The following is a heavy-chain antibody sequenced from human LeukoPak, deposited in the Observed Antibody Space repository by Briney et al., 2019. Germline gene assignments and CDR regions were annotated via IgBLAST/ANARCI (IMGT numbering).Heavy chain of an antibody. CDR1: GFTFSSYA. CDR2: ISGSGGST. D-gene: IGHD3-22*01. CDR3: ATTEGTYYYDSSGYTDY. Sequence: PGGSLRLSCAASGFTFSSYAMSWVRQAPGKGLEWVSAISGSGGSTYYADSVKGRFTISRDNSKNTLYLQMNSLRAEDTAVYYCATTEGTYYYDSSGYTDYWGQGTLVTVSS. V-gene: IGHV3-23*01. J-gene: IGHJ4*02.